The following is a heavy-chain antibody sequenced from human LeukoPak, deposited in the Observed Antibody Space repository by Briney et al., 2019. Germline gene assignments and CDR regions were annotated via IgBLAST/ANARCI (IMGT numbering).Heavy chain of an antibody. D-gene: IGHD2-2*01. CDR3: ARVSSSTSCFDY. CDR1: GFTSSSYW. V-gene: IGHV3-7*03. J-gene: IGHJ4*02. CDR2: IKQDGSEK. Sequence: GGSLRLSCAASGFTSSSYWMSWVREAPGKGREWVANIKQDGSEKYYVDSVKGRFTISRDNAKNSLYLQMNSLRAEDTAVYYCARVSSSTSCFDYWGQGTLVTVSS.